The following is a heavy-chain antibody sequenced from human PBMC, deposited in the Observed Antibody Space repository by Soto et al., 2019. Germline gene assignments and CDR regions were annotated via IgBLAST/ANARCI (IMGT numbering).Heavy chain of an antibody. V-gene: IGHV3-30-3*01. D-gene: IGHD3-22*01. Sequence: QVQLVESGGGVVQPGRSLRLSCAASGFTFSSYAMHWVRQAPGKGLEWVAVISYDGSNKYYADSVKGRFTISRDNSKNTLYLPMNSLRAEDTAVYYCARYRDYYDSSGYFDYWGQGSLVSVSS. CDR3: ARYRDYYDSSGYFDY. CDR1: GFTFSSYA. J-gene: IGHJ4*02. CDR2: ISYDGSNK.